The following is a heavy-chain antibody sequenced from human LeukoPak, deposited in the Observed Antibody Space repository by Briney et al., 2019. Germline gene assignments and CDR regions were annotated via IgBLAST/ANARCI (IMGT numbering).Heavy chain of an antibody. V-gene: IGHV4-4*02. CDR3: ATRATGGQW. D-gene: IGHD2-15*01. J-gene: IGHJ4*02. CDR1: GGSISSIYW. Sequence: SETLSLPCAVSGGSISSIYWSTWVRQPPGKGLEWTGEIDDSGSTNYNPSLKSRVTISVDKSKNQFSLSLTSVTAADTAVYYCATRATGGQWWGQGTLVTVSS. CDR2: IDDSGST.